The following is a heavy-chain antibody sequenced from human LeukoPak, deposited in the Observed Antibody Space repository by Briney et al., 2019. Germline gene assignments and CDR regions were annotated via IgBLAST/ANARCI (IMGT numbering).Heavy chain of an antibody. CDR1: GFTFSSYS. Sequence: GGSRRLSCAASGFTFSSYSMNWVRQAPGKGLEWVSYISASSGYISYPDSVKGRFTISRDNAKNSLYLQMNSLRAEDTAVYYCASDNTATEYFQHLGQGTLVTVSS. J-gene: IGHJ1*01. CDR2: ISASSGYI. V-gene: IGHV3-21*01. CDR3: ASDNTATEYFQH. D-gene: IGHD5-18*01.